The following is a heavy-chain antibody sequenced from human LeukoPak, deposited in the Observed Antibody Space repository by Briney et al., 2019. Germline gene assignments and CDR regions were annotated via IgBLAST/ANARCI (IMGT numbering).Heavy chain of an antibody. CDR1: GDSMISTNW. Sequence: SETLSLTCAVSGDSMISTNWWSWVRQPPGKGLELIGEIYHTGSTNYNPSLQSRVTISIDKSKNQFSLRLSSVTAADTAVYYCASPWDFWGQGTLVTVSS. CDR2: IYHTGST. V-gene: IGHV4-4*02. CDR3: ASPWDF. J-gene: IGHJ4*02.